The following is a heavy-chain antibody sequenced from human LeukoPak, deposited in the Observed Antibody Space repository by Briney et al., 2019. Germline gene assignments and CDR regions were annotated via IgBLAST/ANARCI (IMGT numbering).Heavy chain of an antibody. V-gene: IGHV3-23*01. CDR3: AKDKEGYSGYDQPDY. CDR2: ISGSGGST. J-gene: IGHJ4*02. D-gene: IGHD5-12*01. Sequence: GGSLRPSCAASGFTFSSYAMSWVRQAPGKGLEWVSAISGSGGSTYYADSVKGRFTISRDNSKNTLYLQMNSLRAEDTAVYYCAKDKEGYSGYDQPDYWGQGTLVTVSS. CDR1: GFTFSSYA.